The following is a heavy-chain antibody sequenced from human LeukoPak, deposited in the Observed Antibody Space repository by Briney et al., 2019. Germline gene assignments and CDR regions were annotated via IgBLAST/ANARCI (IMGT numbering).Heavy chain of an antibody. CDR3: AKGSGAYAYLFDY. D-gene: IGHD2-15*01. CDR1: GFTFSSYD. J-gene: IGHJ4*02. CDR2: ISGSAGSK. Sequence: GGSLRLSCAASGFTFSSYDMTWVRQAPGKGLEWVSGISGSAGSKDYAASVKGRFTISRDNSKNTLYLQMSSLRADDTAVYYCAKGSGAYAYLFDYWGRGTLVTVSS. V-gene: IGHV3-23*01.